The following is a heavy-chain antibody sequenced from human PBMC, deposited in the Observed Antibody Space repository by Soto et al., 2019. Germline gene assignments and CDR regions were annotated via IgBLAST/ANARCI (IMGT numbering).Heavy chain of an antibody. CDR3: ARLSYDILTGLVLGWFDP. J-gene: IGHJ5*02. D-gene: IGHD3-9*01. V-gene: IGHV4-4*02. CDR2: IYHSGST. Sequence: PSETLSLTCAVSGGSISSSNWWSWVRQPPGKGLEWIGEIYHSGSTNYNPSLKSRVTISVDKSKNQFSLKLSSVTAADTAVYYCARLSYDILTGLVLGWFDPWGQGTLVTVSS. CDR1: GGSISSSNW.